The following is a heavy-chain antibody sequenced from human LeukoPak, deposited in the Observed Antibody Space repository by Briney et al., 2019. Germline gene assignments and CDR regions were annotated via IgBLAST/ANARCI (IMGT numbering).Heavy chain of an antibody. J-gene: IGHJ4*02. CDR2: ISGSGGST. CDR3: AKIPASITMVRGDFHFDY. Sequence: GGSLRLSCAASGFTSSSYAMHWVRQAPGKGLEWVSAISGSGGSTYYADSVRGRFTISRDNSKNTLYLQMNSLRAEDTAVYYCAKIPASITMVRGDFHFDYWGQGTLVTVSS. D-gene: IGHD3-10*01. CDR1: GFTSSSYA. V-gene: IGHV3-23*01.